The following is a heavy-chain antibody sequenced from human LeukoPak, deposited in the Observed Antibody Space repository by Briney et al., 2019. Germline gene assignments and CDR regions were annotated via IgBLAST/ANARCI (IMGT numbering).Heavy chain of an antibody. Sequence: GGSLRLSCAASGFTFSSYEMNWVRQAPGKGLEWVSYISSSGSTIYYADSVKGRFTISRDNSKNTLYLQMNTLRTEDTAIYYCAIFQISTSWPEYFQHWGQGTLVTVSS. CDR1: GFTFSSYE. CDR3: AIFQISTSWPEYFQH. CDR2: ISSSGSTI. J-gene: IGHJ1*01. V-gene: IGHV3-48*03. D-gene: IGHD6-13*01.